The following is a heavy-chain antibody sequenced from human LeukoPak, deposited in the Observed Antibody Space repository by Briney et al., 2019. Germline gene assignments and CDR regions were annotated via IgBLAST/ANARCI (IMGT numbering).Heavy chain of an antibody. J-gene: IGHJ3*02. V-gene: IGHV4-34*01. Sequence: SETLSLTCAVYGGSFSGYYWSWIRQPPGKGLEWIGEINHSGSTNYNPSLKCRVTISVDTSKNQFSLKLSSVTAADTAVYYCAREVVGATPPAFDIWGQGTMVTVSS. CDR3: AREVVGATPPAFDI. CDR1: GGSFSGYY. CDR2: INHSGST. D-gene: IGHD1-26*01.